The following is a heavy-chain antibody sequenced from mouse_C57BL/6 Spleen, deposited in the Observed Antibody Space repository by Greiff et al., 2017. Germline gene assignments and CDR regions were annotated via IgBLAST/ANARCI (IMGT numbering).Heavy chain of an antibody. D-gene: IGHD2-14*01. CDR1: GFTFSDYG. V-gene: IGHV5-17*01. CDR3: AREGTRDWYFDV. CDR2: ISSGSSTI. J-gene: IGHJ1*03. Sequence: EVQRVASGGGLVKPGGSLKLSCAASGFTFSDYGMHWVRQAPEKGLEWVAYISSGSSTIYYADAVKGRFTIYRDHAKNTLFLQMTSLGSEDSAMYYGAREGTRDWYFDVWGTGTTVTVSS.